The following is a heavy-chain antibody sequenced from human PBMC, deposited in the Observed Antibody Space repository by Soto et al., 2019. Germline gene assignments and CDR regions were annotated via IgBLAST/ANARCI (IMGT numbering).Heavy chain of an antibody. CDR1: GVSVTNGDYY. Sequence: SESLSLTCTVSGVSVTNGDYYWSWMRQSPGKGLEWIGNIYYSETTRYNPSLNSRLSISIDTSRNQFSLQLTSVTAADTAIYYCARQRRGGYWFDPWGQGTLVTVSS. J-gene: IGHJ5*02. V-gene: IGHV4-30-4*01. CDR3: ARQRRGGYWFDP. CDR2: IYYSETT.